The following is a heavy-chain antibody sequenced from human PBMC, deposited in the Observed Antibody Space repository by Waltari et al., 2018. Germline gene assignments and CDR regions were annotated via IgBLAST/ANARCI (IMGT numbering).Heavy chain of an antibody. V-gene: IGHV4-39*07. CDR2: IYYRGST. CDR1: GGSISSSSYY. Sequence: QLQLQESGPGLVKPSETLSLTCTVSGGSISSSSYYWGWIRQPPGKGLEWFGGIYYRGSTYYNPTRRSRVTISGDTSKNQFSLKLSSVTAADTAVYYCARVIAYYDILTGYEQAGDAFDIWGQGTMVTVSS. J-gene: IGHJ3*02. CDR3: ARVIAYYDILTGYEQAGDAFDI. D-gene: IGHD3-9*01.